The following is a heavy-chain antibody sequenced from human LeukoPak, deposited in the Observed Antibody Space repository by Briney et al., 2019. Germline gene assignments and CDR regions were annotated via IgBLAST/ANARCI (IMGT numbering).Heavy chain of an antibody. CDR2: INADGTGT. D-gene: IGHD3-10*01. CDR1: GFTFSKYW. J-gene: IGHJ3*01. CDR3: AKRMIRGVNHDAFDL. Sequence: GGSLRLSCASSGFTFSKYWMHWVRQAPGKGLVWVSRINADGTGTNYADSVKGLFTISRDNSKNTLYLQMNSLRAEDTAVYYCAKRMIRGVNHDAFDLWGQGTMVTVSS. V-gene: IGHV3-74*01.